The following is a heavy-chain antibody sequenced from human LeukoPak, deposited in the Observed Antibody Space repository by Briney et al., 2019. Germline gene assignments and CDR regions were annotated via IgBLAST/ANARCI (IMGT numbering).Heavy chain of an antibody. CDR2: IYPGDSDT. D-gene: IGHD2-21*01. CDR1: GYSFTTYW. CDR3: ARDRFHYGMDV. Sequence: GESLQISCKGSGYSFTTYWIGWVRQMPGKGLEWMGIIYPGDSDTKYSPSFQGQVTISADKSISTAYLQWSNLKASDTAMYYCARDRFHYGMDVWGQGTTVTVSS. J-gene: IGHJ6*02. V-gene: IGHV5-51*01.